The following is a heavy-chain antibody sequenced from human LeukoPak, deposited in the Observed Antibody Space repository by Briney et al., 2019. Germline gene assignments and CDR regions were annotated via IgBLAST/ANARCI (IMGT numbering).Heavy chain of an antibody. D-gene: IGHD1-26*01. CDR3: ARRGESYGDNWRDP. J-gene: IGHJ5*02. Sequence: SETLSLTCTVSGGSISSYYWSWIRQPPGKGLEWIGYIHYSGSTNYNPSLKSRVTISVDTSKNQFSLKLSSVTAADTAVYYCARRGESYGDNWRDPWGQGLLVTVSS. CDR1: GGSISSYY. V-gene: IGHV4-59*08. CDR2: IHYSGST.